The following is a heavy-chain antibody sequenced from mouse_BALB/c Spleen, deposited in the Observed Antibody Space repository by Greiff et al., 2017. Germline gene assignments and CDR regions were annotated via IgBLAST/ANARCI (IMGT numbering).Heavy chain of an antibody. CDR2: ISSGSSTI. J-gene: IGHJ4*01. CDR3: ARSDY. Sequence: VQLKESGGGLVQPGGSRKLSCAASGFTFSSFGMHWVRQAPEKGLEWVAYISSGSSTIYYADTVKGRFTISRDNPKNTLFLQMTSLRSEDTAMYYCARSDYWGQGTSVTVSS. CDR1: GFTFSSFG. V-gene: IGHV5-17*02.